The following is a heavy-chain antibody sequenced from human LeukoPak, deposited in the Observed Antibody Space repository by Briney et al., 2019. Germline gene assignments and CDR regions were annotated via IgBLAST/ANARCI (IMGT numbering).Heavy chain of an antibody. CDR1: GFTFSSYG. J-gene: IGHJ4*02. CDR2: IRYDGSNK. D-gene: IGHD5-12*01. Sequence: GESLKISCAASGFTFSSYGMHWVRQAPGKGLEWVAFIRYDGSNKYYADSVKGRFTISRDNSKNTLYLQMNSLRAEDTAVYYCAKDGGYPRGVHFDYWGQGTLVTVSS. CDR3: AKDGGYPRGVHFDY. V-gene: IGHV3-30*02.